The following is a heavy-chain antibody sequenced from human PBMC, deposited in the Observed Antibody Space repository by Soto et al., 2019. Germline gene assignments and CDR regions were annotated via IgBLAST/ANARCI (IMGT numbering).Heavy chain of an antibody. D-gene: IGHD3-22*01. CDR2: INHSGST. CDR1: GGTFIGYC. Sequence: SVTMSLTCAVDGGTFIGYCWSWIRQPPGKGLEWIGEINHSGSTNYNPSLKSRVTISVDTSKNQFSLKLSSVTAADTAVYYCASVRPSSGYYLFDYWGQGTLVTVSS. V-gene: IGHV4-34*01. J-gene: IGHJ4*02. CDR3: ASVRPSSGYYLFDY.